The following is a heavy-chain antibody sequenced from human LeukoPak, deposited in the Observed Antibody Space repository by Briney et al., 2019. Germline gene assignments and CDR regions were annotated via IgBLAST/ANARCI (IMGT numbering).Heavy chain of an antibody. D-gene: IGHD5-24*01. CDR2: ISYSGST. Sequence: SETPSLTCTVSGGSISSYYWNWIRQPPGKGLEWIGYISYSGSTNYNPSLKSRVTISVDTSENQFSLKLSSVTAADTAVYYCAGRLWRRDGYNLSAFDIWGQGTMVTVS. CDR3: AGRLWRRDGYNLSAFDI. J-gene: IGHJ3*02. V-gene: IGHV4-59*01. CDR1: GGSISSYY.